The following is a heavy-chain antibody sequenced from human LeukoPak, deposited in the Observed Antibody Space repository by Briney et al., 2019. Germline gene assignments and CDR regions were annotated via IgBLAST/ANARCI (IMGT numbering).Heavy chain of an antibody. CDR3: ARHSGSGFDF. CDR1: VGSISTYY. Sequence: SETLSLTCTVSVGSISTYYWSWIRQPPGKGLEWIGYIYYSGSTNYNPSLKSRVTISIDTSKNQFSLKLSSVTAADTAMYYCARHSGSGFDFWGQGTLVTVSS. J-gene: IGHJ4*02. D-gene: IGHD3-10*01. V-gene: IGHV4-59*01. CDR2: IYYSGST.